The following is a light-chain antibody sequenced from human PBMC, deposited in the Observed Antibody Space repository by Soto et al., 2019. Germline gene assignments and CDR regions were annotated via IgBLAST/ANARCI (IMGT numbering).Light chain of an antibody. CDR3: SSYTSSSTLVV. CDR1: SSDVGGYNY. V-gene: IGLV2-14*01. J-gene: IGLJ2*01. CDR2: DVS. Sequence: QSALTQPASVSGSPGQSITISCTGTSSDVGGYNYVSWYQQHPGKAPKLMIYDVSNRPSGFSNRFSGSKSGNTASLPISGLQAEDEADYYCSSYTSSSTLVVFGGGTKLTVL.